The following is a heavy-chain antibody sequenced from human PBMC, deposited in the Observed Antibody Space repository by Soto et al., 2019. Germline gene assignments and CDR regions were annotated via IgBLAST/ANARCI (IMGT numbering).Heavy chain of an antibody. D-gene: IGHD3-9*01. CDR2: ISAYNGNT. Sequence: ASVKVSCKASGYTFTSYGISWVRQAPGQGLEWMGWISAYNGNTNYAQKLQGRVTMTTDTSTSTAYMELSSLRSEDTAVYYCASGYYDILTVYYTNDAFDIWGQGTMVTVSS. CDR3: ASGYYDILTVYYTNDAFDI. J-gene: IGHJ3*02. CDR1: GYTFTSYG. V-gene: IGHV1-18*01.